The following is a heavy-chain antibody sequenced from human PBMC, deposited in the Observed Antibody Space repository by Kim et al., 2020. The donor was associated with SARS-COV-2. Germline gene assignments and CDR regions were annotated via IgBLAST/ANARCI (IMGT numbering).Heavy chain of an antibody. D-gene: IGHD6-13*01. CDR3: ARGQTSRYSSSWYAVDY. Sequence: SVKVSCKASGGTFSSYAISWVRQAPGQGLEWMGGIIPIFGTANYAQKFQGRVTITADESTSTAYMELSSLRSDDTAVYYCARGQTSRYSSSWYAVDYWGQGTLVTVSS. J-gene: IGHJ4*02. CDR2: IIPIFGTA. V-gene: IGHV1-69*13. CDR1: GGTFSSYA.